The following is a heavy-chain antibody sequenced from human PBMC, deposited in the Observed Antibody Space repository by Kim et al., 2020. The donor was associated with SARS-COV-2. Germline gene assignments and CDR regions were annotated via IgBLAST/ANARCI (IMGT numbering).Heavy chain of an antibody. CDR2: VTGSGGNT. CDR3: AKANTYDILTGFLN. D-gene: IGHD3-9*01. J-gene: IGHJ4*02. V-gene: IGHV3-23*01. Sequence: GGSLRLSCAASGFTFNNRAMTWVRQAPGKGLEWVSTVTGSGGNTFYADSVRGRFTISRDNSKNMLYLQMNSLRVEDTAVYYCAKANTYDILTGFLNWGQGTLVTVSS. CDR1: GFTFNNRA.